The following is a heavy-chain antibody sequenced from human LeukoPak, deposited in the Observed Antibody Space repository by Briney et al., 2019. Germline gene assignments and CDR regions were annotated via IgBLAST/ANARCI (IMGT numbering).Heavy chain of an antibody. CDR3: ARVSGSYLDY. CDR1: GGSISSYY. D-gene: IGHD1-26*01. Sequence: SETLSLTCTVSGGSISSYYWSWIRQPPGKGLEWIGHIYYSGSTNYNPSLKSRVTISVDTSKNQFSLKLSSVTAADTAVYYCARVSGSYLDYWGQGTLVTVSS. V-gene: IGHV4-59*01. CDR2: IYYSGST. J-gene: IGHJ4*02.